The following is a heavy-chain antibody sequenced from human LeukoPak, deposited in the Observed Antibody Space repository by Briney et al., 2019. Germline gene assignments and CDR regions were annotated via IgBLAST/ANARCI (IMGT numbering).Heavy chain of an antibody. J-gene: IGHJ4*02. Sequence: ASVKVSCKASGYTFTSYGISWVRQAPGQGLEWMGGIIPIFGTANYAQKFQGRVTITADESTSTAYMELSSLRSEDTAVYYCARGIAVAGTGYFDYWGQGTLVTVSS. V-gene: IGHV1-69*13. CDR1: GYTFTSYG. D-gene: IGHD6-19*01. CDR3: ARGIAVAGTGYFDY. CDR2: IIPIFGTA.